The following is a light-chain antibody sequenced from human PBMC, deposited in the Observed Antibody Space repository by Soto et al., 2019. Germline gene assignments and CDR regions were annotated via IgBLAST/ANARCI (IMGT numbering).Light chain of an antibody. J-gene: IGLJ2*01. Sequence: QAVVTQEPSLTVSPGGTVTLTCCSSTGAVTIGHYPYWFEQKPGQAPRTLISDTSTKHSWTPARFSGAHLEGKAALTLSGAQPEDEAEYYCWLSHGPTYVVFGGGTKQTVL. V-gene: IGLV7-46*01. CDR1: TGAVTIGHY. CDR2: DTS. CDR3: WLSHGPTYVV.